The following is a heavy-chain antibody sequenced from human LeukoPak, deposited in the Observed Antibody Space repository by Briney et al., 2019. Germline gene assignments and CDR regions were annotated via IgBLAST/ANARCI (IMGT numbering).Heavy chain of an antibody. J-gene: IGHJ5*02. Sequence: GGSLRLSCAASGFTFSSYWRHWVRQAPGKGLVWVSRINTDGSSTSYADSVKGRFTISRDNAKNTLYLQMNSLRAEDTAVYYCARDPGIAAAGPGEDWFDPWGQGTLVTVSS. CDR3: ARDPGIAAAGPGEDWFDP. V-gene: IGHV3-74*01. D-gene: IGHD6-13*01. CDR1: GFTFSSYW. CDR2: INTDGSST.